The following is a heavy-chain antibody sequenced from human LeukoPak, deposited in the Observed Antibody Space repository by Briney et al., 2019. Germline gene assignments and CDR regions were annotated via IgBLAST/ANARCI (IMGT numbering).Heavy chain of an antibody. D-gene: IGHD4-17*01. J-gene: IGHJ5*02. V-gene: IGHV4-39*07. CDR3: ARGSDYGDYLNWFDP. CDR2: INHSGST. CDR1: GGSISSSSYY. Sequence: PSETLSLTCTVSGGSISSSSYYWSWIRQPPGKGLEWIGEINHSGSTNYNPSLKSRVTILLDTSKNQFSLKLSSVTAADTAVYYCARGSDYGDYLNWFDPWGQGTLVTVSS.